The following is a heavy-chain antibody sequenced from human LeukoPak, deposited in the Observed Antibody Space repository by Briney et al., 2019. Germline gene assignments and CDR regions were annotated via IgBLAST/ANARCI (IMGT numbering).Heavy chain of an antibody. CDR2: IYDDGSGS. CDR1: GFTFSNYW. Sequence: PGGSLRLSCAASGFTFSNYWMHWVRQAPGKGLAWVSRIYDDGSGSTYAASVKGRFTISRDNAQNTLYLQMNSLRAEDTAVYYCARVGLGRSGSSGLDYWGQGTLVTVST. V-gene: IGHV3-74*01. D-gene: IGHD3-10*01. J-gene: IGHJ4*02. CDR3: ARVGLGRSGSSGLDY.